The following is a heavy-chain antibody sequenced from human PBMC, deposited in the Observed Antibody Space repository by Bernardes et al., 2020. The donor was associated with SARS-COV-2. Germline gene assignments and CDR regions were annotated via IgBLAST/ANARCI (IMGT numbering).Heavy chain of an antibody. J-gene: IGHJ5*02. Sequence: SETLSLTCTVSGGSISSSSYYWGWIRQPPGKGLEWIGSIYYSGSTYYNPSLKSRVTISVDTSKNQFSLKLSSVTAADTAVYYCARHSAWRGNWFDPWGQGTLVTVSS. D-gene: IGHD3-3*01. CDR1: GGSISSSSYY. CDR2: IYYSGST. V-gene: IGHV4-39*01. CDR3: ARHSAWRGNWFDP.